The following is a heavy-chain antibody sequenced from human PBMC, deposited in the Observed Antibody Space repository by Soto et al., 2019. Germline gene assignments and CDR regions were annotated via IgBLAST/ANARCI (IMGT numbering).Heavy chain of an antibody. J-gene: IGHJ6*03. Sequence: ASVKVSCKASGYTFTSYDINWVRQATGQGLEWMGWMNPNSGNTGYAQKFQGRVTMTRNTSISTAYMELSSLRSEDTAVYYCARYCSGGSCYSGYYYYMDVWGKGTTVTVSS. CDR3: ARYCSGGSCYSGYYYYMDV. CDR2: MNPNSGNT. V-gene: IGHV1-8*01. D-gene: IGHD2-15*01. CDR1: GYTFTSYD.